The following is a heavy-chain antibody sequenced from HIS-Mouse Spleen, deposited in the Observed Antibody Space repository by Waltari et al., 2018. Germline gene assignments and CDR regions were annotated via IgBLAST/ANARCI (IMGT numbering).Heavy chain of an antibody. J-gene: IGHJ4*02. D-gene: IGHD1-26*01. V-gene: IGHV1-8*01. CDR3: ARGGMPSGSYYFGY. CDR2: INPNSGNP. Sequence: QVQLVQSGAEGKKPGAAVKVSCKASGYTFTSYEINCVRQATGQGLEWMGWINPNSGNPGYAQKFQGRVTMTRNTSISTAYMELSSLRSEDTAVYYCARGGMPSGSYYFGYWGQGTLVTVSS. CDR1: GYTFTSYE.